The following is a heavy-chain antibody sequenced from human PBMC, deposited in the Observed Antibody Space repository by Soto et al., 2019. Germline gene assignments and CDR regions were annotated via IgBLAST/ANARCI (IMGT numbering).Heavy chain of an antibody. CDR1: GFIFSNHW. V-gene: IGHV3-7*01. CDR2: IKPDGSVT. CDR3: AREILVPAAFDAFDI. J-gene: IGHJ3*02. D-gene: IGHD2-2*01. Sequence: EVHLVESGGGLVQPGGSLRLSCAASGFIFSNHWMSWVRQAPGKGLEWVANIKPDGSVTCYVDSMKGRFTVSRDNAKNTLYLQMNSLRVEDTAVYYCAREILVPAAFDAFDIWGQGTMVTVSS.